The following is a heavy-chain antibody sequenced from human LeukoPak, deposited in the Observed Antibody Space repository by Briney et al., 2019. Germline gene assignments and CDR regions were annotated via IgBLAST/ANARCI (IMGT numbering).Heavy chain of an antibody. CDR2: IHTSGNT. V-gene: IGHV4-4*09. D-gene: IGHD3-10*01. CDR1: GASISSSY. Sequence: SETLSLTCTVSGASISSSYWSWIRQPPGEGLEWIGYIHTSGNTNYNPSLQSRVTMSVDTSENQFSLNLTSVTAADTAVYYCARLQSYGSGRSYYMDVWANGATVTVSS. J-gene: IGHJ6*03. CDR3: ARLQSYGSGRSYYMDV.